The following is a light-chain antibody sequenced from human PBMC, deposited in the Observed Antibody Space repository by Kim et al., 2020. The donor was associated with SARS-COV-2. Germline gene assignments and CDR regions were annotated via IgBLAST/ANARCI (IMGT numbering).Light chain of an antibody. J-gene: IGKJ4*01. Sequence: SVGDRVTITCRASQSSSNYLNWYQQKPGKAPELLIYAASSLQSGVPSRFSGSGSGTDFTLTISSLQPEDFATYYCQQSYSTPQLTFGGGTKVDIK. V-gene: IGKV1-39*01. CDR3: QQSYSTPQLT. CDR2: AAS. CDR1: QSSSNY.